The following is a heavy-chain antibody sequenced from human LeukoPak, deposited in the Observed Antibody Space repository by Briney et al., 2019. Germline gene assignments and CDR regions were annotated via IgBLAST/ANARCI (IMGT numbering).Heavy chain of an antibody. CDR2: IYTSGST. D-gene: IGHD3-22*01. V-gene: IGHV4-4*07. CDR3: AKEKSYYVRSGYYYAAFHF. CDR1: GGTITRYN. J-gene: IGHJ4*02. Sequence: SETLSLTCTGSGGTITRYNWSWVRQPAGKGLEWIGRIYTSGSTNYNPSLKSRVTMSADTSKTQFSLNLSSETAASTAVYYCAKEKSYYVRSGYYYAAFHFWGQGTLVTVSS.